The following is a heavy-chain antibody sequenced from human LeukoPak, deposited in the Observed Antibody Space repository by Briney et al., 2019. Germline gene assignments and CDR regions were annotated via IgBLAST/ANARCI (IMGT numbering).Heavy chain of an antibody. CDR1: GGSISRSSYY. Sequence: SETLSLTCTVSGGSISRSSYYWGWIRQTPGKGLEWIGSVYYSGSTYYNPSLKSRVTISVDTSKNQFSLKLSSVTAADTAVYYCARHQSQLGPYYMDVWGKGTTVTVSS. CDR3: ARHQSQLGPYYMDV. D-gene: IGHD7-27*01. J-gene: IGHJ6*03. V-gene: IGHV4-39*01. CDR2: VYYSGST.